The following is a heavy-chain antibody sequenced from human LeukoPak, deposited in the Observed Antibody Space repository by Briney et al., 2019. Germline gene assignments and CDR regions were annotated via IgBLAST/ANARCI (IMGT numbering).Heavy chain of an antibody. CDR2: IYYSGNT. Sequence: SETLSLTCSVSDGSISSSSYDWGWIRQPPGKGLEWIGSIYYSGNTHYNPSLKSRLTISVDRSKNQFSLRLSSVTAADTAVYYCARDLPPGIAAAGTYGMDVWGQGTTVTVSS. CDR3: ARDLPPGIAAAGTYGMDV. D-gene: IGHD6-13*01. V-gene: IGHV4-39*07. CDR1: DGSISSSSYD. J-gene: IGHJ6*02.